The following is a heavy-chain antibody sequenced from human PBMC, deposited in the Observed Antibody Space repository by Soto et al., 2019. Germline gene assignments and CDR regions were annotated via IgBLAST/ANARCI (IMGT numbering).Heavy chain of an antibody. CDR2: IIPLFGAP. CDR1: GGTFSRYA. V-gene: IGHV1-69*01. D-gene: IGHD3-16*01. J-gene: IGHJ4*02. CDR3: ARGGGGRVGELYPFDY. Sequence: QVQLVQSGAEVKRPGSSVKVSCTASGGTFSRYALSWVRQAPGQGLEWMGGIIPLFGAPSYAQKFQGRVTFVADESTTTVKRERSSVRSEEPAVYSWARGGGGRVGELYPFDYWGQGTLVIVSS.